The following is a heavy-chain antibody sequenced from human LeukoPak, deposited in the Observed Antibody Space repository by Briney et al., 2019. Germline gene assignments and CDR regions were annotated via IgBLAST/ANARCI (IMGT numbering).Heavy chain of an antibody. D-gene: IGHD6-13*01. CDR3: AREYSSSSYFDY. J-gene: IGHJ4*02. CDR1: GYTFTSYD. V-gene: IGHV1-46*01. Sequence: ASVKVSCKASGYTFTSYDMHWVRQAPGQGLEWMGIINPSGGSTSYAQKFQGRVTMTRDMSTSTVYMESSSLRSEDTTVYYCAREYSSSSYFDYWGQGTLVTVSS. CDR2: INPSGGST.